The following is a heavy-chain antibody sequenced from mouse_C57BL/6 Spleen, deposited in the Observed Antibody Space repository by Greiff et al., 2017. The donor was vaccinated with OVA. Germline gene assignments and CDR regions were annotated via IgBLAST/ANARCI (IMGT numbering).Heavy chain of an antibody. CDR3: TGMGNTYAMDY. V-gene: IGHV6-6*01. D-gene: IGHD2-1*01. CDR2: IRNKANNHAT. CDR1: GFTFSDAW. Sequence: EVQRVESGGGLVQPGGSMKLSCAASGFTFSDAWMDWVRQSPEKGLEWVAEIRNKANNHATYYAESVKGRFTISRDDSKSSVYLQMNSLRAEDTGIYYCTGMGNTYAMDYWGQGTSVTVSS. J-gene: IGHJ4*01.